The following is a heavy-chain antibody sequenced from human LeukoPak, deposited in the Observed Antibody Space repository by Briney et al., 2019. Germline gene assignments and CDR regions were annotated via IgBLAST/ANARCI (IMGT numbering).Heavy chain of an antibody. J-gene: IGHJ3*02. CDR1: GFTFSSYW. Sequence: GGSLRLYCAASGFTFSSYWMHWVRQAPGKGLVWVSRINSDGSSTSYADSVKGRFTISRDNAKNTLYLQMNGLGAEDTAVYYCARIGLQLANHAFDIWGQGTMVTVSS. V-gene: IGHV3-74*01. D-gene: IGHD6-13*01. CDR3: ARIGLQLANHAFDI. CDR2: INSDGSST.